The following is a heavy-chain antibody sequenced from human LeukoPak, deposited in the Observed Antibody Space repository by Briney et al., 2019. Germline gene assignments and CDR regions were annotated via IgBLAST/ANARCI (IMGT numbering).Heavy chain of an antibody. V-gene: IGHV3-66*01. CDR3: ALTVYGSGSYWDY. Sequence: GGSLRLSCAASGFTFSSYAMSWVRQAPGKGLEWVSAIYSGGNTYYADSVKGRFTISRDNSKNTLYLQMNSLRAEDTAVYYCALTVYGSGSYWDYWGQGTLVTVSS. D-gene: IGHD3-10*01. CDR2: IYSGGNT. CDR1: GFTFSSYA. J-gene: IGHJ4*02.